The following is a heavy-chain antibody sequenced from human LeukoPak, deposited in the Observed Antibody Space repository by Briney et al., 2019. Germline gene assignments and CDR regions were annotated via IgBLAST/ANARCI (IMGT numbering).Heavy chain of an antibody. D-gene: IGHD1-26*01. J-gene: IGHJ5*02. CDR2: ISSGGSIK. Sequence: GGTLRLSCAASGFTFRSYEMNWVRQAPGKGLEWVSYISSGGSIKYYADSVKGRFTISRDNTKNSLYLQMNGLRAEDTAVYYCARVEWELLGRGFDPWGQGTLVTVSS. V-gene: IGHV3-48*03. CDR3: ARVEWELLGRGFDP. CDR1: GFTFRSYE.